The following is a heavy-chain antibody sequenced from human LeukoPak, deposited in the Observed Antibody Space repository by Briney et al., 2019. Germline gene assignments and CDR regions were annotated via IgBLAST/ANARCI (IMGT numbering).Heavy chain of an antibody. D-gene: IGHD4-11*01. J-gene: IGHJ4*02. CDR1: GGTFSSYA. CDR2: ISAYNGNT. Sequence: ASVKVSCKASGGTFSSYAISWVRQAPGQGLEWMGWISAYNGNTNYAQKLQGRVTMTTDTSTSTAYMELRSLRSDDTAVYYCARDEEWLTTIDYWGQGTLVTVSS. CDR3: ARDEEWLTTIDY. V-gene: IGHV1-18*01.